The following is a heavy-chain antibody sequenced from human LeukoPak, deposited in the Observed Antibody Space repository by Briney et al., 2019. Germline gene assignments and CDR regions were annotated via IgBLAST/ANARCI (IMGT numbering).Heavy chain of an antibody. D-gene: IGHD1-14*01. Sequence: SETLSLTCAVYGGSFSGYCWSWIRQPPGKGLEWIGEINHSGSTNYNPSLKSRVTISVDTSKNQFSLKLSSVTAADTAVYYCAKDLTYGNFDYWGQGTLVTVSS. J-gene: IGHJ4*02. V-gene: IGHV4-34*01. CDR3: AKDLTYGNFDY. CDR1: GGSFSGYC. CDR2: INHSGST.